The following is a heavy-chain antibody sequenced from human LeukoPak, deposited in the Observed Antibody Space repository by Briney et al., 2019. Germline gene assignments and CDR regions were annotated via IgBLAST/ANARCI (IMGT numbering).Heavy chain of an antibody. Sequence: GGSLRLSCAASGFTLRSYAMNWVRQAPGKGLEWVSAISGNGYAYYADSVKGRFTISRDNSKNTLYLQMNSLRAEDTAVYYCAKRGAEVGTTVAPGDYWGQGTLVTVSS. V-gene: IGHV3-23*01. CDR3: AKRGAEVGTTVAPGDY. D-gene: IGHD1-26*01. CDR2: ISGNGYA. J-gene: IGHJ4*02. CDR1: GFTLRSYA.